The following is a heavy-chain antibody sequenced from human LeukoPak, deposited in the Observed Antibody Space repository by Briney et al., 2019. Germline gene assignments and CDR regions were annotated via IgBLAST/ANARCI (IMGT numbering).Heavy chain of an antibody. J-gene: IGHJ4*02. D-gene: IGHD6-13*01. CDR2: ISGSGGST. Sequence: GGSLRLSCAASGFTFSSYAMSWVRQAPGKGLEWVSAISGSGGSTFSADSVKGRFTISRDKSKNTLYLQMNSLRAEDTAVYYCGGFEAAAGLDYWGQGILVTVSS. CDR3: GGFEAAAGLDY. CDR1: GFTFSSYA. V-gene: IGHV3-23*01.